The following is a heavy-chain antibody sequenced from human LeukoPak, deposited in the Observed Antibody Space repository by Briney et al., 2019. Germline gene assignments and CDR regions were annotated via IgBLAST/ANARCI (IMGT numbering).Heavy chain of an antibody. J-gene: IGHJ5*02. CDR2: INHSGST. V-gene: IGHV4-34*01. CDR1: GGSSSGYY. CDR3: ARVPARRFDP. Sequence: SETLSLTCAVYGGSSSGYYWSWIRQPPGKGLEWIGEINHSGSTNYNPSLKSRVTISVDTSKNQFSLKLSSVTAADTAVYYCARVPARRFDPWGQGTLVTVSS.